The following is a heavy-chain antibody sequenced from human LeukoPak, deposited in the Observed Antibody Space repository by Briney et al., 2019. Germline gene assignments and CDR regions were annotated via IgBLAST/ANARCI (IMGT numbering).Heavy chain of an antibody. CDR2: IYTSGST. J-gene: IGHJ5*02. Sequence: PSETLSLTCTVSGGSISSYYWSWIRQPAGKGLEWIGRIYTSGSTNYNPSLKSRVTMSVDTSKNQFSLKLSSVTAADTAVYYCARDKVVPAARGINNWFDPWGQGTLVTVSS. CDR1: GGSISSYY. V-gene: IGHV4-4*07. D-gene: IGHD2-2*01. CDR3: ARDKVVPAARGINNWFDP.